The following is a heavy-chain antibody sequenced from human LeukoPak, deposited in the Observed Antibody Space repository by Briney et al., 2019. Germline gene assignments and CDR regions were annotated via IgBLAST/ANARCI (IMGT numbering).Heavy chain of an antibody. V-gene: IGHV3-73*01. CDR1: GFTFSGSA. D-gene: IGHD5-24*01. J-gene: IGHJ6*03. Sequence: GGSLKLSCAASGFTFSGSAMQWVRQASGKGLEWVGRIRSKANSYATAYAASVKGRFTISRDDSKNTAYLQMNSLKTEDTAVYYCTRLARDGYNSLLYYNYMDVWGKGTTVTISS. CDR2: IRSKANSYAT. CDR3: TRLARDGYNSLLYYNYMDV.